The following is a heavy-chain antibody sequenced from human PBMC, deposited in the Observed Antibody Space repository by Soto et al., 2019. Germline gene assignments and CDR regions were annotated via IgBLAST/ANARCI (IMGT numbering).Heavy chain of an antibody. CDR2: INAGNGNT. D-gene: IGHD6-13*01. CDR3: ARGHGIAAAGRPDYFDY. V-gene: IGHV1-3*01. J-gene: IGHJ4*02. CDR1: GYTFTSYA. Sequence: VKVSCKASGYTFTSYAMHWVRQAPGQRLEWMGWINAGNGNTKYSQKFQGRVTITRDTSASTAYMELSSLRSEDTAVYYCARGHGIAAAGRPDYFDYWGQGTLVTVSS.